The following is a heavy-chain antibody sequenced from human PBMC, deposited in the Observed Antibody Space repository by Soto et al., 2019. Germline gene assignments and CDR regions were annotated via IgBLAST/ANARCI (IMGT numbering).Heavy chain of an antibody. V-gene: IGHV4-59*01. J-gene: IGHJ4*02. D-gene: IGHD2-15*01. Sequence: SETLSLTCTVSGGSISSYYWSWIRQPPGKGLEWIGYIYYSGSTNYNPSLKSRVTISVDTSKNQFSLKLSSVTAADTAVYYCARDLLGYCSGGSCYSGYFDYWGQGTLVTVSS. CDR2: IYYSGST. CDR1: GGSISSYY. CDR3: ARDLLGYCSGGSCYSGYFDY.